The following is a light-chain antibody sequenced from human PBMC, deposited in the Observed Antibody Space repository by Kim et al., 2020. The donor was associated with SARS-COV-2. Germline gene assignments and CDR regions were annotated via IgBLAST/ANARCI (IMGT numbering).Light chain of an antibody. CDR1: SRDVGGYKY. CDR3: SSYTSSSTWV. CDR2: DVS. J-gene: IGLJ3*02. Sequence: GQCMNITCPGTSRDVGGYKYVCRYQQHPGKAPKLMIYDVSKQPSGVSNLFSGSKSGNTASLTISGLQAEDEADYYCSSYTSSSTWVFGGGTQLTVL. V-gene: IGLV2-14*04.